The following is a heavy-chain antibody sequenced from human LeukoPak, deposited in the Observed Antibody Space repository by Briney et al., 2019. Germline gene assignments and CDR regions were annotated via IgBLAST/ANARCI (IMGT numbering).Heavy chain of an antibody. V-gene: IGHV3-21*01. CDR3: ARDLGPEYSSSSGGFWFDP. D-gene: IGHD6-6*01. J-gene: IGHJ5*02. CDR1: GFTFSSYS. Sequence: GGSLRLSCAASGFTFSSYSMNWVRQAPGKGLEWVSSISSSSSYIYYADSVKGRFTISRGNAKNSLYLQMNSLRAEDTAVYYCARDLGPEYSSSSGGFWFDPWGQGTLVTVSS. CDR2: ISSSSSYI.